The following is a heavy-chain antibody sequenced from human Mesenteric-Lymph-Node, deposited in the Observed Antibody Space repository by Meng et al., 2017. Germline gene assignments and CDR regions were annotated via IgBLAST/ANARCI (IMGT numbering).Heavy chain of an antibody. V-gene: IGHV4-34*01. CDR1: GGSFSGYY. J-gene: IGHJ4*02. CDR3: ARSAPATRLRLQT. Sequence: SETLSLTCAVYGGSFSGYYWSWIRQPPGKGLEWIGEINHSGSTNYNPSLKSRVTISVDASKNQFSLKLSSVTAADTAVYYCARSAPATRLRLQTWGQGTLVTVAS. D-gene: IGHD2-15*01. CDR2: INHSGST.